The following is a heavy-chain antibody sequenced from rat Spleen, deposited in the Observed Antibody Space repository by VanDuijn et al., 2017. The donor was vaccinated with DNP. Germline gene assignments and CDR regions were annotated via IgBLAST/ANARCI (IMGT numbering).Heavy chain of an antibody. CDR2: IWKHGAT. D-gene: IGHD4-3*01. CDR3: ARDLIIRDTTSAMDA. V-gene: IGHV2-41*01. Sequence: QVQLKESGPGLVQPSQTLSLTCTVAGFSLTSYNVHWVRQPPGKGLEWWGVIWKHGATRYNSALKSRLSFSKATSKSQVFLKLNSLQTEDTATYYCARDLIIRDTTSAMDAWGPGTSVTVSS. J-gene: IGHJ4*01. CDR1: GFSLTSYN.